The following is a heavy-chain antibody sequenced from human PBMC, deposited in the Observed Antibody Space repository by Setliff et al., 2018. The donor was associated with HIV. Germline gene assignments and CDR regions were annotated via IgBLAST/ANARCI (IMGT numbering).Heavy chain of an antibody. CDR1: GFTFSTYA. CDR3: ACPKEGYSGSGGAFQI. CDR2: ISATTGDT. J-gene: IGHJ3*02. D-gene: IGHD3-10*01. Sequence: PGGSLRLSCAASGFTFSTYAMNWVRQAPGRGLEWVSAISATTGDTYYADSVKGRFTISRDNSKNTLYLQMNSLRADDTAMYYCACPKEGYSGSGGAFQIWGQGTMVTVSS. V-gene: IGHV3-23*01.